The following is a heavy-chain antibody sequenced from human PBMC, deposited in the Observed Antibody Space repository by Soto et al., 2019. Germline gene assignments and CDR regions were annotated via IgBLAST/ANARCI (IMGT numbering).Heavy chain of an antibody. D-gene: IGHD3-22*01. V-gene: IGHV3-53*01. J-gene: IGHJ1*01. CDR3: ARDRVESGYPEYFQH. CDR2: IYSGGST. CDR1: GFTVSSNY. Sequence: EVQLVESGGGLIQPGGSLRLSCAASGFTVSSNYMSWVRQAPGKGLEWVSVIYSGGSTYYADSVKGRFTISRDNSTTTLYLQMHSLRAEDTAVYYCARDRVESGYPEYFQHWGQGTLVTVSS.